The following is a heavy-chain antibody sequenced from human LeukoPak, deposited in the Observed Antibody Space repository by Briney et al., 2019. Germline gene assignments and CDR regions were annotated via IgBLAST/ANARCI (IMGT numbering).Heavy chain of an antibody. CDR2: ISSSSSYI. CDR3: ARGLRLTGTTLDS. CDR1: GFTFSSYS. V-gene: IGHV3-21*01. Sequence: PGGSLRLSCAASGFTFSSYSMNWVRQAPGKGLEWVSSISSSSSYIYYADSVRGRFTISRDNAKNSLYLQMNSLRAEDTAVYYCARGLRLTGTTLDSWGQGTLVTVSS. J-gene: IGHJ4*02. D-gene: IGHD1-7*01.